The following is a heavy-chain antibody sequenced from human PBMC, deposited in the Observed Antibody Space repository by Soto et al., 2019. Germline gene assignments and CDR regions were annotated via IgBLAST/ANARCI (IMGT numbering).Heavy chain of an antibody. Sequence: KPSETLSLTCTVSGGSVSSGSYYWSWIRQPPGKGLEWIGYIYYSGSTNYNPSLKSRVTISVDTSKNQFSLKLSSVTAADTAVYYCASRTPYYYDSSGSVYFDYWGLGTLVTVSS. D-gene: IGHD3-22*01. CDR3: ASRTPYYYDSSGSVYFDY. J-gene: IGHJ4*02. CDR2: IYYSGST. V-gene: IGHV4-61*01. CDR1: GGSVSSGSYY.